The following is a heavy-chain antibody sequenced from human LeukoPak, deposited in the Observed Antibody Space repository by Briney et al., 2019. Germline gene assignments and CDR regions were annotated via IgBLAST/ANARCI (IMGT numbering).Heavy chain of an antibody. J-gene: IGHJ4*02. V-gene: IGHV3-23*01. CDR1: GFTFSSYA. CDR3: AKDMHYYDSSGYSRDY. Sequence: GGSLRLSCAASGFTFSSYAMSWVRQAPGKGLEWVSAISGSGGSTYYADSVKGRFTISRDNSKNTLYLQMNSPRAEDTAVYYCAKDMHYYDSSGYSRDYWGQGTLVTVSS. CDR2: ISGSGGST. D-gene: IGHD3-22*01.